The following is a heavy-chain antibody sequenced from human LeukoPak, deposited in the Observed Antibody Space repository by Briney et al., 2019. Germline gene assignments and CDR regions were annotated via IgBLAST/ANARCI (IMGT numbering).Heavy chain of an antibody. V-gene: IGHV3-53*01. Sequence: GGSLRLSCAASGFTVSSNYMSWVRQAPGKGLEWVSVIYVDGTTYYADSVKGRFTISRDNSKNTLSLQMNSLRAEDTAVYYCARADYGSGSPLFDYWGQGILVTVSS. J-gene: IGHJ4*02. CDR2: IYVDGTT. CDR1: GFTVSSNY. CDR3: ARADYGSGSPLFDY. D-gene: IGHD3-10*01.